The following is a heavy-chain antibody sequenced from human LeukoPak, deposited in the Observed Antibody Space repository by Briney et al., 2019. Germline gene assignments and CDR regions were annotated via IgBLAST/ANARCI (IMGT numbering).Heavy chain of an antibody. V-gene: IGHV3-53*05. CDR2: IYSGGST. D-gene: IGHD6-19*01. Sequence: GGSLRLSCAASGFTVSSNYMSWVRQAPGKGLEWVSVIYSGGSTYYADSVKGRFTISRDNSKNTLYLQMNSLRAEDTAVYYCARDGAVAHFDYWGQGTLVTVSS. CDR3: ARDGAVAHFDY. J-gene: IGHJ4*02. CDR1: GFTVSSNY.